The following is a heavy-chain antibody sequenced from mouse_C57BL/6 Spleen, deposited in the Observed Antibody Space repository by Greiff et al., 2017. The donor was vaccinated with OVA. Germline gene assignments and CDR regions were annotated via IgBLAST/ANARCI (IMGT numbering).Heavy chain of an antibody. CDR2: INPGSGGT. V-gene: IGHV1-54*01. CDR1: GYAFTNYL. D-gene: IGHD1-1*01. CDR3: ARSPLDYGSTFDY. Sequence: QVQLQQSGAELVRPGTSVKVSCKASGYAFTNYLIEWVKQRHGQGLEWIGVINPGSGGTNYNEKFKGTATLTADKSSITAYMLLSSLTSEDSAFYYCARSPLDYGSTFDYWGQGTSLTVSS. J-gene: IGHJ2*02.